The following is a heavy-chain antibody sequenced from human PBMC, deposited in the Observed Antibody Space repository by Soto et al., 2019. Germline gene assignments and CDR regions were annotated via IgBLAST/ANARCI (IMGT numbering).Heavy chain of an antibody. CDR3: AKGMQQLVYPTGMDV. Sequence: GGSLRLSCAASGFTFRTYAMNWVRQVPGKGLEWVSGIIGSGGSTYYADSVKGRFTISRDNSKNTVFLQMNRLRAEDTAVYFCAKGMQQLVYPTGMDVGGQGATVTVSS. D-gene: IGHD6-13*01. CDR1: GFTFRTYA. V-gene: IGHV3-23*01. J-gene: IGHJ6*02. CDR2: IIGSGGST.